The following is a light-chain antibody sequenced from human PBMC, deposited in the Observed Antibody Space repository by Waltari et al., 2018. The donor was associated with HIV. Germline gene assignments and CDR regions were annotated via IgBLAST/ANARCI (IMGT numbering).Light chain of an antibody. CDR1: SSNIGSYY. CDR3: GTWDDSLGVLYV. V-gene: IGLV1-51*01. Sequence: QSVLTQPPSVSAAPGQKVTISCSGSSSNIGSYYVSWYQHLPGTVPKLLIYDNTNRPSGTPDRFSGSKSDTSATLDITGLQTGDEADYYCGTWDDSLGVLYVFGTGTTVTVL. CDR2: DNT. J-gene: IGLJ1*01.